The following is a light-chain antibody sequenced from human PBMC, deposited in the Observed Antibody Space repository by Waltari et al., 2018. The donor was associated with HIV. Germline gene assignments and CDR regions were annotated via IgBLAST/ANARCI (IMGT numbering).Light chain of an antibody. CDR2: DVT. V-gene: IGLV2-14*03. CDR1: NSDVGGYNY. Sequence: QSALTQPASVSGSPGQSITISCPGTNSDVGGYNYVSWYQQHPGKAPKLMIYDVTKRPSGISNRFSGSKSGNTASLTISGLQAEDEADYFCSSFANNNTPVLFGSGTKLTVL. CDR3: SSFANNNTPVL. J-gene: IGLJ2*01.